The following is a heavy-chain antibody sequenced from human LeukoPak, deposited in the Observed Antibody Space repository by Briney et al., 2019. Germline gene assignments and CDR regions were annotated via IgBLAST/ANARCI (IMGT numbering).Heavy chain of an antibody. CDR2: FYWDGDK. CDR3: ARIIVPQYYFDY. J-gene: IGHJ4*02. Sequence: SGPTLVNPTQTLTLTCTFSGFSLSTRGVGVGWIRQPPGKALGGLELFYWDGDKRYSPSLKSRLTITKDTSKNQVVLTMTDMDPVDTATYYCARIIVPQYYFDYWGQGTLVTVSS. D-gene: IGHD2/OR15-2a*01. CDR1: GFSLSTRGVG. V-gene: IGHV2-5*02.